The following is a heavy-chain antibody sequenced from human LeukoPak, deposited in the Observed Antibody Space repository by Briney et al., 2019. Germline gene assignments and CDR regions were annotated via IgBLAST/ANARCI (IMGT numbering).Heavy chain of an antibody. D-gene: IGHD3-22*01. Sequence: GGSLRLSCAASGFTFDDYGMSWVRQAPGKGLEWVSGINWNGGSTGYADSVKGRFTISRDNAKNSLYLQMNNLRAEDTAVYYCAKTLLDSSGYYYAGSDYWGQGILVTVST. CDR2: INWNGGST. J-gene: IGHJ4*02. CDR1: GFTFDDYG. V-gene: IGHV3-20*04. CDR3: AKTLLDSSGYYYAGSDY.